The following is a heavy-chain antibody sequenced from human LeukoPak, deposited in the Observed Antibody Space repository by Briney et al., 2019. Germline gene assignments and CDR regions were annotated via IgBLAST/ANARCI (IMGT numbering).Heavy chain of an antibody. J-gene: IGHJ4*02. CDR3: AGATRGGSTPFDY. D-gene: IGHD2-15*01. V-gene: IGHV3-48*04. CDR2: ISSSGSTI. CDR1: GFTFSSYG. Sequence: GGSLRLSCAASGFTFSSYGMHWVRQAPGRGLEGVSYISSSGSTIYYADSVKGRFTISRDNAKNSLYLQMNSLRAEDTAVYYCAGATRGGSTPFDYWGQGTLVTVSS.